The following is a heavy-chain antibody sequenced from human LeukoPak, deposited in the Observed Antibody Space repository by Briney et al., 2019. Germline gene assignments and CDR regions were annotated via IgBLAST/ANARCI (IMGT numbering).Heavy chain of an antibody. Sequence: GRFTISRYTTKNSLYLQMNSLRAEDTAVYYCVRDPVVVPRGSNFDSWGQGTLVTVSS. CDR3: VRDPVVVPRGSNFDS. J-gene: IGHJ5*01. D-gene: IGHD3-16*02. V-gene: IGHV3-11*06.